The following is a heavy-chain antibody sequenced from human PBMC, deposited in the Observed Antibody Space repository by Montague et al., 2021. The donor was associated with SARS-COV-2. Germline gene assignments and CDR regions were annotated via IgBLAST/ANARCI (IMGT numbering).Heavy chain of an antibody. D-gene: IGHD6-13*01. CDR3: ARRRIAAAGLYYYYYMDV. CDR2: IYPGDSDT. V-gene: IGHV5-51*03. J-gene: IGHJ6*03. Sequence: QSGAEVKKPGESLKISCKGSGYSFTSYWIGWVRQMPGKGLEWMGIIYPGDSDTRYSPSFQGQVTISADKSISTAYLQWSSLKASDTAMYYRARRRIAAAGLYYYYYMDVWGQGTTVTVSS. CDR1: GYSFTSYW.